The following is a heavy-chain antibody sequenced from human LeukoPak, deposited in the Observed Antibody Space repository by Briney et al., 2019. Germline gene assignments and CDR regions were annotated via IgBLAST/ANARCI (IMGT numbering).Heavy chain of an antibody. J-gene: IGHJ4*02. CDR2: ISGGGGTT. V-gene: IGHV3-23*01. CDR3: ARVYSSGWADFDY. CDR1: GFXFSGFA. D-gene: IGHD6-19*01. Sequence: GGSLRLSCAASGFXFSGFAISWVRQTPGKGREWVSPISGGGGTTYYADSVKGRFTISRDDSKNTLYLQMNSLRAEDTAVYYCARVYSSGWADFDYWGRGTLVTVSS.